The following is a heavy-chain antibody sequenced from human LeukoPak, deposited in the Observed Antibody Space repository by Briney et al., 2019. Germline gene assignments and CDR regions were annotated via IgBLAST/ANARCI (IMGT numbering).Heavy chain of an antibody. J-gene: IGHJ2*01. CDR3: ARLEYYGSGSYYPYFYFDL. CDR2: IYYSGST. CDR1: GGFLSGYY. D-gene: IGHD3-10*01. V-gene: IGHV4-59*08. Sequence: SETLSLTCSVSGGFLSGYYWGWIRQPPGKELEWIGYIYYSGSTIYNPSLESRVSLSVDTSKRQFSLRLSAVTAADTAVYYCARLEYYGSGSYYPYFYFDLWGRGTLVTVSS.